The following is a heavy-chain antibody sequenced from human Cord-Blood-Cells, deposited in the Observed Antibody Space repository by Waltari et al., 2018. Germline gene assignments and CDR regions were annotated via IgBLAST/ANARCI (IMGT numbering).Heavy chain of an antibody. CDR1: GGSFSGYY. Sequence: QVQLQQGGAGLLKPSETLSLTCAVYGGSFSGYYWSWIRQPPGKGLEWIGEINHSGSTNYNPSLKSRVTISVDTSKNQFSLKLSSVTAADTAVYYCARQYSSSFDYWGQGTLVTVSS. V-gene: IGHV4-34*01. CDR2: INHSGST. J-gene: IGHJ4*02. D-gene: IGHD6-13*01. CDR3: ARQYSSSFDY.